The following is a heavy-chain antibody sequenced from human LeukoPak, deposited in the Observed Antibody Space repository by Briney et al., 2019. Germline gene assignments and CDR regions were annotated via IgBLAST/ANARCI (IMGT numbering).Heavy chain of an antibody. CDR2: IKHSGST. D-gene: IGHD3-22*01. J-gene: IGHJ4*02. Sequence: SETLSLTCAVYGGSFSGYFWSWIRQPPGKGLEWIGEIKHSGSTNYSPSLNSRVSISIDASRNQFSLKLNSVTAADTAVYYCARALPGYFDTSGYYFDTWGQGTLVTVSS. CDR1: GGSFSGYF. V-gene: IGHV4-34*01. CDR3: ARALPGYFDTSGYYFDT.